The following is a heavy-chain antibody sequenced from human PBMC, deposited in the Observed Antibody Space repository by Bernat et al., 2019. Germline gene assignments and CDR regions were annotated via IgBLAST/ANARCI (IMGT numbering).Heavy chain of an antibody. D-gene: IGHD2/OR15-2a*01. CDR3: AREREGTTFYDGFDV. V-gene: IGHV3-23*01. CDR2: ISDSGGST. J-gene: IGHJ3*01. Sequence: EVLLLESGGGSVQPGGSLRLSCAASGFTFSRFAMTWVRQAPGKGLEWVSAISDSGGSTYYAGSVKGRLTIARDNSKNTLYLQMNGLRAEDTAIYFCAREREGTTFYDGFDVWGHGTLVTVSS. CDR1: GFTFSRFA.